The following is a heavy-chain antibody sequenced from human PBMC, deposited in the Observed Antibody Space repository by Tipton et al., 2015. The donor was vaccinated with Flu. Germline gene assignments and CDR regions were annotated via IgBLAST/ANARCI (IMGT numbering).Heavy chain of an antibody. CDR3: ARDRRPLERAAFQI. J-gene: IGHJ3*02. CDR1: GDSMSSFY. Sequence: TLSLTCTVSGDSMSSFYWSWIRQPAGKGLEWIGRVYNTGSTYYNPSLRSRVTISLDTSKNQFSLRLSPVTAADTAVYYCARDRRPLERAAFQIWGQGTTVIVSS. D-gene: IGHD3-3*01. CDR2: VYNTGST. V-gene: IGHV4-4*07.